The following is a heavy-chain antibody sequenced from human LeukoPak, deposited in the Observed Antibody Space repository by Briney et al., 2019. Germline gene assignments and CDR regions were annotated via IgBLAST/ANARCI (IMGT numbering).Heavy chain of an antibody. CDR2: AYGDGSSQ. Sequence: GGSLRLSCAASGFPFSGYGMHWVRQAPGKGLEWVAVAYGDGSSQYYADSVKGRFSNSRDNPKNTLYLQMNSLRAEDTAIYYCAKDGDWRPAADWGQGTLVTVSS. D-gene: IGHD2-2*01. V-gene: IGHV3-33*06. CDR1: GFPFSGYG. J-gene: IGHJ4*02. CDR3: AKDGDWRPAAD.